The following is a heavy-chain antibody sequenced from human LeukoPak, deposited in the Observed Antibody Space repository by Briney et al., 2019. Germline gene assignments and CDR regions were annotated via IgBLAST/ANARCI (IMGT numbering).Heavy chain of an antibody. CDR1: GFSIYTYT. D-gene: IGHD1-1*01. CDR3: AKGLERESRLDS. J-gene: IGHJ4*02. V-gene: IGHV3-23*01. Sequence: GGSPRLSCDASGFSIYTYTMYWVRQAPGQGLEWVSGIRNSDGMTYYADSVRGRFTISTDNSKNTLYLQMNSLRTEDTALYYCAKGLERESRLDSWGQGTLVTVSS. CDR2: IRNSDGMT.